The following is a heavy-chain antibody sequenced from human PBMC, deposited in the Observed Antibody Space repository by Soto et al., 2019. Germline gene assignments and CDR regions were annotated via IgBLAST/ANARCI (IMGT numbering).Heavy chain of an antibody. CDR1: GYTFTSYD. J-gene: IGHJ4*02. D-gene: IGHD6-13*01. CDR2: MNPNSGNT. Sequence: ASVKVSCKASGYTFTSYDINWVRQATGQGLEWMGWMNPNSGNTGYAQKFQGRVTMTRNTSISTAYMELSSLRSEDTAVYYCARGRRQQLTLVYWGQGTLVTVSS. CDR3: ARGRRQQLTLVY. V-gene: IGHV1-8*01.